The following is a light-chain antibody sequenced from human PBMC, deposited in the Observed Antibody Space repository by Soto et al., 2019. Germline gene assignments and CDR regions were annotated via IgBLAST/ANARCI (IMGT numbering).Light chain of an antibody. Sequence: QSVLTQPPSASGTPGQRVTISCSGSSSNIGSNYVFWYQHLPGTAPKLLIYRNNQRPSGVPDRFSGYKSGTSASLAISGLRSEDETDYYCAAWDDSLSGVVFGGGTKVTV. CDR3: AAWDDSLSGVV. CDR1: SSNIGSNY. V-gene: IGLV1-47*01. J-gene: IGLJ2*01. CDR2: RNN.